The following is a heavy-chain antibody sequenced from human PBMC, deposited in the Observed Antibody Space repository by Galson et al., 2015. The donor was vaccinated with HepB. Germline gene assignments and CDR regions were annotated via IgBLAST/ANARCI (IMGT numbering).Heavy chain of an antibody. CDR2: IYHSGST. D-gene: IGHD3-3*01. CDR1: GGSISSGGYS. J-gene: IGHJ5*02. CDR3: ARSIYDFWSGYGFDP. Sequence: TLSLTCAVSGGSISSGGYSWSWIRQPPGKGLEWIGYIYHSGSTYYNPSLKSRVTTSVDRSKNQFSLKLSSVTAADTAVYYCARSIYDFWSGYGFDPWGQGTLVTVSS. V-gene: IGHV4-30-2*01.